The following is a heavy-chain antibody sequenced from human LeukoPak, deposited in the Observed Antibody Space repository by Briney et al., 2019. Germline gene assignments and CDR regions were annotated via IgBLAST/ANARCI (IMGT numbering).Heavy chain of an antibody. V-gene: IGHV1-18*01. CDR2: ISGYNGNT. D-gene: IGHD2-2*01. CDR3: ASCIVVVPAAYYYYYYYMDV. CDR1: GYTFTSYD. J-gene: IGHJ6*03. Sequence: ASVKASCKASGYTFTSYDINWVRQAPGQGLEWMGWISGYNGNTNYAQKLQGRVTMTKDASTSTAYMEVRSLRSEDTAVYYCASCIVVVPAAYYYYYYYMDVWGKGTTVTVSS.